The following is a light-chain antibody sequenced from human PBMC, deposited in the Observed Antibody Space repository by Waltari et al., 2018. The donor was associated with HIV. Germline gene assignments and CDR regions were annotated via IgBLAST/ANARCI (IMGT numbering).Light chain of an antibody. Sequence: SLLTQPTSVSAAPGQRVTISCSGSDSHVGSNFFSWYQHIPGTGPKLLLYDNHQRHAGVPERFSASKTGTSASLDITGLQTADEADYYCVTWDSNVQILLFGGGTKVTVL. CDR1: DSHVGSNF. V-gene: IGLV1-51*01. CDR2: DNH. CDR3: VTWDSNVQILL. J-gene: IGLJ2*01.